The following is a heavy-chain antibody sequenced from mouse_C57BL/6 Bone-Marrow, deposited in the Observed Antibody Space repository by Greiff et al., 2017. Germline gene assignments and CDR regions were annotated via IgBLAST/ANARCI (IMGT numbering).Heavy chain of an antibody. V-gene: IGHV5-17*01. Sequence: EVKLVESGGGLVKPGGSLKLSCAASGFTFSDYGMHWVRQAPEKGLEWVAYISSGSSTIYYADTVKGRFTISRDNAKNTLFLQMTSLRSEDTAMYYCAGPWSDAMDYWGQGTSVTVSS. CDR3: AGPWSDAMDY. CDR1: GFTFSDYG. J-gene: IGHJ4*01. CDR2: ISSGSSTI. D-gene: IGHD1-1*02.